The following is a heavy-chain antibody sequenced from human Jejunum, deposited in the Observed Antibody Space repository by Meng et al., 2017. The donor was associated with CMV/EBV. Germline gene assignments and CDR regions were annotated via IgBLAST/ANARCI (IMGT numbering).Heavy chain of an antibody. V-gene: IGHV3-11*05. Sequence: VQLVESGGGLVKPGGSLRLSCAASGFTFSDFYMSWIRQAPGKGLEWISYISARSTSTHYADSVKGRFTISRDNVNKLLYLQMDSLRVEDTAMYYCARPRFSPDNRGHVFWGQGTLVTVSS. CDR2: ISARSTST. J-gene: IGHJ4*02. CDR1: GFTFSDFY. D-gene: IGHD3-3*01. CDR3: ARPRFSPDNRGHVF.